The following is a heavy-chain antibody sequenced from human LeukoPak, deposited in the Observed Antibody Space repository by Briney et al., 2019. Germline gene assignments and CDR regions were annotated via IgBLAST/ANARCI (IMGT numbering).Heavy chain of an antibody. CDR1: GGSFSSYA. D-gene: IGHD1-26*01. CDR2: IIPIFGTA. CDR3: ARDGGLLYYYYMDV. V-gene: IGHV1-69*13. J-gene: IGHJ6*03. Sequence: SVKVSCKASGGSFSSYAISWVRQAPGQGLEWMGGIIPIFGTANYAQKFQGRVTITADESTSTAYMELSSLRSEDTAVYYCARDGGLLYYYYMDVWGKGTTVTVSS.